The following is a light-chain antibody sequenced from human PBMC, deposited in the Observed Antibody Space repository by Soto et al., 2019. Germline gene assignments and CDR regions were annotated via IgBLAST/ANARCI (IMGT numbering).Light chain of an antibody. CDR1: SSDVGAYNF. CDR3: TSYTTSSTWV. Sequence: QSALTQPASVSGSPVRSITISCIGTSSDVGAYNFVSWYRQNPGKAPKLMIYDVSNRPSGVSNRFSGSKSGNTASLTISGLQAEDEADYYCTSYTTSSTWVFGGGTKVTVL. J-gene: IGLJ3*02. V-gene: IGLV2-14*01. CDR2: DVS.